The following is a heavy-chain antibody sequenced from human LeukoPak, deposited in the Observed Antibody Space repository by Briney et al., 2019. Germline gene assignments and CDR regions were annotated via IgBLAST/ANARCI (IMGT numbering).Heavy chain of an antibody. CDR3: AKWSDIVVVPAARPLDY. D-gene: IGHD2-2*01. J-gene: IGHJ4*02. Sequence: GGSLRLSCAASGFTFSSDAMSWVCAALRKGLGWVSAISGSGVITYYADSVKGRFTITRRNSKNTLYLQMNSLRAEDTAVYYCAKWSDIVVVPAARPLDYWGQGTLVTVSS. CDR2: ISGSGVIT. CDR1: GFTFSSDA. V-gene: IGHV3-23*01.